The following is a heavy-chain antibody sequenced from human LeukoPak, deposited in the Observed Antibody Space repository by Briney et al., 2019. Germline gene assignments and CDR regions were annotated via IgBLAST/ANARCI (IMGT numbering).Heavy chain of an antibody. CDR2: ISAYNGNT. CDR3: AREWLQNDAFDI. Sequence: ASVKVPCKASGYTFTSYGISWVRQAPGQGLEWMGWISAYNGNTNYAQKLQGRVTVTRDMSTSTVYMELSSLRSEDTAVYYCAREWLQNDAFDIWGQGTMVTVSS. CDR1: GYTFTSYG. D-gene: IGHD5-18*01. V-gene: IGHV1-18*01. J-gene: IGHJ3*02.